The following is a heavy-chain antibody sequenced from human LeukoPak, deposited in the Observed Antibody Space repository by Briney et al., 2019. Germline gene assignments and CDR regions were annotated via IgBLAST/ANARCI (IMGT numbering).Heavy chain of an antibody. D-gene: IGHD6-13*01. CDR2: ISSSGSTI. Sequence: PGGSLRLSCAASGFTFSSYEMNWVRQAPGKGLEWVSYISSSGSTIYYADSVKGRFTISRDNAKNSLYLQMNSLRAEDTAVYYCAREWASVGIAAAALYYYGMDVWGQGTTVTVSS. V-gene: IGHV3-48*03. J-gene: IGHJ6*02. CDR3: AREWASVGIAAAALYYYGMDV. CDR1: GFTFSSYE.